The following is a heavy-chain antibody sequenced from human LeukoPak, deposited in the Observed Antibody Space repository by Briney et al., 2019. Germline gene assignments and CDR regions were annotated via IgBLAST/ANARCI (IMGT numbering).Heavy chain of an antibody. CDR1: GFTFSSYW. CDR2: IKQDGSEK. J-gene: IGHJ1*01. CDR3: ARGVLGATTYFQQ. D-gene: IGHD1-26*01. Sequence: GGSLRLSCAASGFTFSSYWMSWVRQAPGKGLEWVANIKQDGSEKYYVDSVKGRFTISRDNAKNSLYLQMNSLRSDDTAVYFCARGVLGATTYFQQWGQGTLVTVSS. V-gene: IGHV3-7*03.